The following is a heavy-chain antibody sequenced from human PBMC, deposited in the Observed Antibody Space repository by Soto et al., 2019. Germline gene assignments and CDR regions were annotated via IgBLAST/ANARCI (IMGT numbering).Heavy chain of an antibody. J-gene: IGHJ5*02. CDR1: GFTFSTYW. CDR2: INSDGRTT. Sequence: EVQLVESGGGLVQPGGSLRLSCAASGFTFSTYWMHWVRQVPGKGLVWVSRINSDGRTTSYADSVKGRFTISRDNAKNTLFLQMNSLRAEDTAVYYCAGGVATLLAWGQGTLVTVSS. CDR3: AGGVATLLA. V-gene: IGHV3-74*01. D-gene: IGHD5-12*01.